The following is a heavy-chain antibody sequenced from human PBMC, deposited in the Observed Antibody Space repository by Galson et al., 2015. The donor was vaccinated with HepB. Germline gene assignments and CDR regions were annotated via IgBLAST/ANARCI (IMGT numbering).Heavy chain of an antibody. V-gene: IGHV3-11*06. CDR1: GFTFSDSF. Sequence: SLRLSCATSGFTFSDSFMSWIRQAPGKGLEWVSFINPSGSYAKYADSVKGRFTISRDNAENSVYLQMNSPRAEDTAIYYCAREYYANPDHWGQGTQVTVSS. CDR2: INPSGSYA. J-gene: IGHJ5*02. CDR3: AREYYANPDH. D-gene: IGHD3-16*01.